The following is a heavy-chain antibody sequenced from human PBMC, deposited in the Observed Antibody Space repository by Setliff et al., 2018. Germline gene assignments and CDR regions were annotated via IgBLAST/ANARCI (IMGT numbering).Heavy chain of an antibody. CDR1: TFTFNKYA. D-gene: IGHD1-1*01. Sequence: PGGSLRLSCVASTFTFNKYAVTWVRQAPGKGLEWVSSIHVDGYRTFYADSVKGRFTISRDNSNSEVFLQMDSLRAEDTAVYYCARDQARWLVAAGTFDYWGLGALVTVSS. CDR3: ARDQARWLVAAGTFDY. J-gene: IGHJ4*02. CDR2: IHVDGYRT. V-gene: IGHV3-23*01.